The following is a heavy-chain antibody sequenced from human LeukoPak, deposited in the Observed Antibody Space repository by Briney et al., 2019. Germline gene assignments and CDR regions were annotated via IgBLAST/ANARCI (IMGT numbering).Heavy chain of an antibody. CDR3: ARQFFWSGYSHAFDI. J-gene: IGHJ3*02. V-gene: IGHV4-39*01. CDR2: VYYSGST. D-gene: IGHD3-3*01. Sequence: PSGTLALTCTVSGASIRSNSYYWAWIRQPPGKGLEWIGTVYYSGSTYYNPSLKSRVTISVDTSNNQLSLKLTSVTAADTAVYYCARQFFWSGYSHAFDIWGQGTMVTVSS. CDR1: GASIRSNSYY.